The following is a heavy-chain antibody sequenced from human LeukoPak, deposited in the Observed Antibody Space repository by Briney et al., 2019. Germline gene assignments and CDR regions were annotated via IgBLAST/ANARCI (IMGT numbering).Heavy chain of an antibody. CDR3: GREGMYYYDSSGYPDY. CDR2: INPSGGST. Sequence: GASVKASCKASGYTLTSYYMLWVRQAPGHGLEWMGIINPSGGSTSYAQKFQGRVTMTRDTSTSTLYMELSSLRSEDTAVYYCGREGMYYYDSSGYPDYWGQGTLVTVSS. D-gene: IGHD3-22*01. V-gene: IGHV1-46*01. J-gene: IGHJ4*02. CDR1: GYTLTSYY.